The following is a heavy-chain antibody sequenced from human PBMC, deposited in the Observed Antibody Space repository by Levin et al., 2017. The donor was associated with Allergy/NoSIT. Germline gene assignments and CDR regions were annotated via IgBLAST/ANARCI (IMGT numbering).Heavy chain of an antibody. CDR1: GYTFTSYY. J-gene: IGHJ3*02. CDR2: INPSGGST. CDR3: ARDKTGTVAAGDAFDI. D-gene: IGHD1/OR15-1a*01. V-gene: IGHV1-46*01. Sequence: GESLKISCKASGYTFTSYYMHWVRQAPGQGLEWMGIINPSGGSTSYAQKFQGRVTMTRDTSTSTVYMELSSLRSEDTAVYYCARDKTGTVAAGDAFDIWGQGTMVTVSS.